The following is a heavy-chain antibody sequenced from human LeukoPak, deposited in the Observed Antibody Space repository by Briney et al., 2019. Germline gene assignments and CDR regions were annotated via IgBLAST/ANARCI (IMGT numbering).Heavy chain of an antibody. CDR3: ARERLGIWKHRKTPNWFDP. CDR2: IYYSGST. Sequence: SETLSLTCTVSGVSISSGSYYWGWIRQPPGKGLEWIGSIYYSGSTYYNPSLKSRVTISVDTSKNQFSLKLRSVTAADTAVYYCARERLGIWKHRKTPNWFDPWGQGTLVTVSS. CDR1: GVSISSGSYY. V-gene: IGHV4-39*07. D-gene: IGHD1-1*01. J-gene: IGHJ5*02.